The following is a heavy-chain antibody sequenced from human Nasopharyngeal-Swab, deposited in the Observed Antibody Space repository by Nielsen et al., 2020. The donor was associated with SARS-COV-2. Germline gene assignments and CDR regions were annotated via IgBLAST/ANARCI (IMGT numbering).Heavy chain of an antibody. CDR3: ARGLTVRGVSPLGY. J-gene: IGHJ4*02. D-gene: IGHD3-10*01. Sequence: ASVKVSCKASGYTFTGYYMHWVRQATGQGLEWMGWMNPNSGNTGYAQKFQGRVTMTRNTSISTAYMELSSLRSEDTAVYYCARGLTVRGVSPLGYWGQGTLVTVSS. V-gene: IGHV1-8*02. CDR2: MNPNSGNT. CDR1: GYTFTGYY.